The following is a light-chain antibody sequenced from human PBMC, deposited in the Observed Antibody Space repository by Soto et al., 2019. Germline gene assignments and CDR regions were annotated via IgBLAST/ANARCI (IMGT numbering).Light chain of an antibody. J-gene: IGKJ4*01. CDR3: QQVKSYPRT. Sequence: DIQMTQSPSSLSASVRDSVTITCRASQNIRNYLNWYQQKPGRAPKILIYAASSLQSGVPSRFSGGGSGTDFTLTITSLQPEDFATYYCQQVKSYPRTFGGGTKVDIK. CDR2: AAS. CDR1: QNIRNY. V-gene: IGKV1-39*01.